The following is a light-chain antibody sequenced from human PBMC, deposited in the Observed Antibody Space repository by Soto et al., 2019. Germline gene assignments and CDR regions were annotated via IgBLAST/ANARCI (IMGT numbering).Light chain of an antibody. CDR3: QQYYSYPT. CDR1: QGISSY. Sequence: IRLTQSPSSLSSSTGDRVTITCRASQGISSYLAWYQQKPGKAPKLLIYAASTLQSGVPSRFSGSGSGTDFTLTISCLKSEDFATYYCQQYYSYPTFGQGTRLEIK. CDR2: AAS. V-gene: IGKV1-8*01. J-gene: IGKJ5*01.